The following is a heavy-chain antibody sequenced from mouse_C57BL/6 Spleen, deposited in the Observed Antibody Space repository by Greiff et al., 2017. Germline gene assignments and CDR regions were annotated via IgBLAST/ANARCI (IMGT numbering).Heavy chain of an antibody. CDR2: IYPGSGST. CDR3: ANDGSSGNYVDY. Sequence: QVQLQQPGAELVKPGASVKMSCKASGYTFTSYWITWVKQRPGQGLEWIGDIYPGSGSTNYNEKFKSKATLTVDTSSSTAYMQLSSLTSEDSAVYYGANDGSSGNYVDYWGQGTTLTVSS. V-gene: IGHV1-55*01. J-gene: IGHJ2*01. CDR1: GYTFTSYW. D-gene: IGHD1-1*01.